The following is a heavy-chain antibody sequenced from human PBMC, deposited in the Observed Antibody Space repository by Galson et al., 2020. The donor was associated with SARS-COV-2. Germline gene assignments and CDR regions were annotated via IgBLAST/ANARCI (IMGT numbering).Heavy chain of an antibody. V-gene: IGHV3-23*01. J-gene: IGHJ4*02. D-gene: IGHD2-15*01. CDR2: ISGSGSST. Sequence: GGSLRLSCAASGFTFSIYAMAWVRQAPEKGLEWVSGISGSGSSTYYADSVKGRFTISRDNSKNTLFLQMNSLRAEDMAVYYCAKSVAAGPADYWGQGTLVTVSS. CDR1: GFTFSIYA. CDR3: AKSVAAGPADY.